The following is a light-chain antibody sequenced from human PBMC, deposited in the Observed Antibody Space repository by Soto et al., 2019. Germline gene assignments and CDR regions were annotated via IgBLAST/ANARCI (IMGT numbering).Light chain of an antibody. CDR3: KSYAGSNTYV. Sequence: QSALAQLPSASGSPGQSVTISCTGAKNDIGVYDFVSWYQHHPGKAPRLIIYEVVQRPSGVPERFPGSKSGNTASLTVSGLQAADEADYFCKSYAGSNTYVFGSGTKVTVL. CDR1: KNDIGVYDF. V-gene: IGLV2-8*01. J-gene: IGLJ1*01. CDR2: EVV.